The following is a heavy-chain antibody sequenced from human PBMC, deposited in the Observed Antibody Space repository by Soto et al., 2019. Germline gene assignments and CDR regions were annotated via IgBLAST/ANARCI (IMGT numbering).Heavy chain of an antibody. CDR2: IIPILGIA. CDR1: GGTFSSYT. D-gene: IGHD4-17*01. V-gene: IGHV1-69*08. Sequence: QVQLVQSGAEVKKPGSSVKVSCKASGGTFSSYTISWVRQAPGQGLEWMGRIIPILGIANYAQKFQGRVTLTADKSTSTAYLELSSLRSADTAVYYCARDRDSGDYVPRTKLGDFDYWGQGTLVTVSS. J-gene: IGHJ4*02. CDR3: ARDRDSGDYVPRTKLGDFDY.